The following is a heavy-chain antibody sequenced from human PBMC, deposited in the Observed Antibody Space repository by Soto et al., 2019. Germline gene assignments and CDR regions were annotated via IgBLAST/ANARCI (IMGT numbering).Heavy chain of an antibody. V-gene: IGHV4-34*01. CDR2: INQSGST. CDR3: ARPTTVVRDAFDI. J-gene: IGHJ3*02. D-gene: IGHD4-17*01. CDR1: GGSFSGYY. Sequence: SETLSLTCAVYGGSFSGYYWSWIRQPPGKGLEWIGEINQSGSTNYNPSLKSQVTISVETSKNQFSLKLSSVPAADTAVYYCARPTTVVRDAFDIWRQGTMVTVSS.